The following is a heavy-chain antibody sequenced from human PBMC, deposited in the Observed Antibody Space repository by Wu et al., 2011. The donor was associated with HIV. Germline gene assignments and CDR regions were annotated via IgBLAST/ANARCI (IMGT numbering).Heavy chain of an antibody. CDR3: ARGVPAASPDWFDP. Sequence: QVQLVQSGAEVKKPGSSVKVSCKASGGTFSSYAISWVRQAPGQGLEWMGGIIPIFGTADYAQKFQGRVTITADKSTSTAYMELSSLRSEDTAVYYCARGVPAASPDWFDPWAREPWSPSPQ. CDR2: IIPIFGTA. J-gene: IGHJ5*02. CDR1: GGTFSSYA. D-gene: IGHD2-2*01. V-gene: IGHV1-69*14.